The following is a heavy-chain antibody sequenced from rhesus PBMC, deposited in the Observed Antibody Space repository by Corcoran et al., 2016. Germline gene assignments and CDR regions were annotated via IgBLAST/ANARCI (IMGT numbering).Heavy chain of an antibody. CDR1: GGSISSSY. Sequence: QLQLQESGPGLVKPSETLSVTCAVSGGSISSSYWRWIRQAPGKELEWLGYIYGSGSSTNYNPSRKMRVTLSVDTSNNQLSLKLSSVTAADTAVYYCASGIAGKYDYWGQGVLVTVSS. CDR3: ASGIAGKYDY. D-gene: IGHD1-1-1*01. CDR2: IYGSGSST. V-gene: IGHV4-169*02. J-gene: IGHJ4*01.